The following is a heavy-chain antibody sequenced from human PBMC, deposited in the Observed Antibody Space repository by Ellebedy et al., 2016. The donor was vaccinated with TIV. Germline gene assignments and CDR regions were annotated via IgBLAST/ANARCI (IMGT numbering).Heavy chain of an antibody. V-gene: IGHV4-59*01. CDR1: GGPIRGYY. Sequence: MPSETLSLTCTVSGGPIRGYYWSWTRQPPGKGLEWIGYIFYSGSTNYNSSLNSRVTISVDTSKNQFSLKLRFVTAADTAVYYWAKVGDGSSLDYWGQGTLVTVSS. J-gene: IGHJ4*02. D-gene: IGHD6-13*01. CDR3: AKVGDGSSLDY. CDR2: IFYSGST.